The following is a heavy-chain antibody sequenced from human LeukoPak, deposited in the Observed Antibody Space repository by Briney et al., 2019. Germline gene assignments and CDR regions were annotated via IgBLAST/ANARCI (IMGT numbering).Heavy chain of an antibody. Sequence: ASVKVSCKASGYTFTDYYMHWVRQAPGQGLEWMGWINPNRGGTNYAPKFQGRVTMTRDTSISTAYMELSRLRSDDTAVYYCARIYCSSTNCYFFDYWGQGTLVTVSS. D-gene: IGHD2-2*01. CDR2: INPNRGGT. CDR1: GYTFTDYY. V-gene: IGHV1-2*02. CDR3: ARIYCSSTNCYFFDY. J-gene: IGHJ4*02.